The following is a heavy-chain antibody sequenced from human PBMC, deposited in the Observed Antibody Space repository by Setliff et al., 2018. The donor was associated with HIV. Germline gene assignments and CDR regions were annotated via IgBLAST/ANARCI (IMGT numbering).Heavy chain of an antibody. Sequence: KPSETLSLTCAVSGYSISTNEWWGWIRQPPGKGLAWIGYISNSGKIYYDPSLNSRVTVSADTSKNQLSLKLTSVTAEDTGVYYCARTVPHSAAQDAFDIWGQGTVVTVSS. J-gene: IGHJ3*02. CDR1: GYSISTNEW. D-gene: IGHD4-4*01. CDR3: ARTVPHSAAQDAFDI. CDR2: ISNSGKI. V-gene: IGHV4-28*05.